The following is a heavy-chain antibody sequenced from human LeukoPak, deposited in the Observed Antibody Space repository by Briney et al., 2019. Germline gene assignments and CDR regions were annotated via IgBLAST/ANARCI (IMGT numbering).Heavy chain of an antibody. V-gene: IGHV4-4*07. CDR1: VVSMNGYY. D-gene: IGHD3-10*01. J-gene: IGHJ4*02. Sequence: XXSXXCXVSVVSMNGYYWSWLRQSAGNRLEWIGHVDSSGNTNYNPSLESRVTISVETSKNQFSLKLSSVTAADTAVYYCAXXXXXXSGRRGGKGLDYWGQGTLVTVSS. CDR2: VDSSGNT. CDR3: AXXXXXXSGRRGGKGLDY.